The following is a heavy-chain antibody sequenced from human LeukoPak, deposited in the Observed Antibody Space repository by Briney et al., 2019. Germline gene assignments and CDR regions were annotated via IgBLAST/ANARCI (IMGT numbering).Heavy chain of an antibody. CDR1: GGSFSGYY. J-gene: IGHJ6*02. CDR3: ARGFPLYYDFWSGYRGTTKYYYGMDV. CDR2: INHSGST. V-gene: IGHV4-34*01. D-gene: IGHD3-3*01. Sequence: PSETLSLTCAVYGGSFSGYYWSWIRQPPGKGLEWIGEINHSGSTNYNPSLKSRVTISVDTSKNQFSLKLSSVTAADTAVYYCARGFPLYYDFWSGYRGTTKYYYGMDVWGQGTTVTVPS.